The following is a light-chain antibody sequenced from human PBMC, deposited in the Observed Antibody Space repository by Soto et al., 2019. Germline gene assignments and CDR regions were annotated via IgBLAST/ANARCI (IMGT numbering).Light chain of an antibody. CDR1: KLGERF. V-gene: IGLV3-1*01. Sequence: SYELTQPPSVSVSPGQTATITCSGNKLGERFICWFQQKPGQSPVLVMYEDSKRPSGIPERFSGSNSGNAATLTIRGTQALDEADYYCQAWDTNTDVVFGGGTKLTVL. J-gene: IGLJ2*01. CDR3: QAWDTNTDVV. CDR2: EDS.